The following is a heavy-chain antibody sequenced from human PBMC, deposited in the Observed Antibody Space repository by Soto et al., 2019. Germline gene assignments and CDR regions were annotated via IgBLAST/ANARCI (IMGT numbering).Heavy chain of an antibody. CDR3: ARSTFNLMRGVMRGTYFGMDV. J-gene: IGHJ6*02. CDR1: GFDFRNYT. D-gene: IGHD3-10*01. Sequence: EGELVESGGGLVKPGGSLRLSCAASGFDFRNYTMNWVRQAPGKGLEWVSSISTIGSYIYYEDSLRGRFTISRDNAKNSLYLQMTSRRAEDTAVYYFARSTFNLMRGVMRGTYFGMDVWGRGTTVIVSS. CDR2: ISTIGSYI. V-gene: IGHV3-21*01.